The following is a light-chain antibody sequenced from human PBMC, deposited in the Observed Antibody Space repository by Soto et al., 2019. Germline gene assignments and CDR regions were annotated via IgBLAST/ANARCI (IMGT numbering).Light chain of an antibody. CDR1: QSVRPNY. J-gene: IGKJ1*01. CDR2: DAY. Sequence: DIGLTQAPATLSLSPGERATLSCGASQSVRPNYLAWYQQKPGLAPRLLIYDAYSRATGIPDRFSGSGSGTDFTLTISRREPEDFAVYFCQQYGISPGTFGQGTKVAIK. V-gene: IGKV3D-20*01. CDR3: QQYGISPGT.